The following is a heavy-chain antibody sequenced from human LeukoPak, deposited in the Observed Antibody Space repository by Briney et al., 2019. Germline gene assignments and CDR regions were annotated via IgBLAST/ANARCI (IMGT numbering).Heavy chain of an antibody. CDR3: ARDASMGDYYYYYGMDV. CDR1: GYTFTSYY. V-gene: IGHV1-69*13. Sequence: SVKVSCKASGYTFTSYYMHWVRQAPGQGLEWMGGIIPIFGTANYAQKFQGRVTITADESTSTAYMELSSLRSEDTAVYYCARDASMGDYYYYYGMDVWGQGTTVTVSS. CDR2: IIPIFGTA. D-gene: IGHD3-16*01. J-gene: IGHJ6*02.